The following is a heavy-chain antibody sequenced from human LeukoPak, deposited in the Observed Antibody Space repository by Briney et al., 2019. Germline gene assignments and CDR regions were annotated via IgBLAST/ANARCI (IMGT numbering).Heavy chain of an antibody. CDR2: IYYSGST. Sequence: SETLSLTCTVSGGSISSYYWSWIRQPPGKGLEWIGYIYYSGSTNYNPSLKSRVTISVDTSKNQFSLKLSSVTAADTAVYYCARVGSSWYFDYWGQGTLVTVCS. J-gene: IGHJ4*02. CDR3: ARVGSSWYFDY. D-gene: IGHD6-13*01. V-gene: IGHV4-59*01. CDR1: GGSISSYY.